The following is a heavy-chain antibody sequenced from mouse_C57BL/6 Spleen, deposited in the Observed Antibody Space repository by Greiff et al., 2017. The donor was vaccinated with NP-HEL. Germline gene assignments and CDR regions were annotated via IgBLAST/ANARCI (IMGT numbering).Heavy chain of an antibody. CDR1: GYTFTDYE. CDR3: TRRPITTVVARNWYFDV. J-gene: IGHJ1*03. Sequence: QVQLKQSGAELVRPGASVTLSCKASGYTFTDYEMHWVKQTPVHGLEWIGAIDPETGGTAYNQKFKGKAILTADKSSSTAYMELRSLTSEDSAVYYCTRRPITTVVARNWYFDVWGTGTTVTVSS. V-gene: IGHV1-15*01. CDR2: IDPETGGT. D-gene: IGHD1-1*01.